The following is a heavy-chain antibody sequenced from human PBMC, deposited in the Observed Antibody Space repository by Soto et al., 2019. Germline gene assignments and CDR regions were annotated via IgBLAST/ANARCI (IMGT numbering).Heavy chain of an antibody. D-gene: IGHD3-10*01. CDR2: INPNSGGT. CDR3: ARDRGALLWFGEGLYYYGMDV. Sequence: QVQLVQSGAEVKKPGASVKVSCKASGYTFTGYYMHWVRQAPGQGLEWMGWINPNSGGTNYAQKFQGWVTMTRDTSISTAYMELSRLRSDDTAVYYCARDRGALLWFGEGLYYYGMDVWGQGTTVTVSS. J-gene: IGHJ6*02. V-gene: IGHV1-2*04. CDR1: GYTFTGYY.